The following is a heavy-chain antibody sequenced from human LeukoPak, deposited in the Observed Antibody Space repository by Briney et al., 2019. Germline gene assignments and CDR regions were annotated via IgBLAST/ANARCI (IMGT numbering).Heavy chain of an antibody. V-gene: IGHV3-21*01. CDR1: GFTFSSYN. J-gene: IGHJ6*02. D-gene: IGHD2-15*01. CDR3: ARDQRGLTVGVAKYGMDV. CDR2: ISSSSNYI. Sequence: GGPLRLSCAASGFTFSSYNINWVRQAPGKGLEWVSFISSSSNYIYYADSVKGRFTISRDNAKNSLYLQMNSLRAEDTAVYYCARDQRGLTVGVAKYGMDVWGQGTTVTVSS.